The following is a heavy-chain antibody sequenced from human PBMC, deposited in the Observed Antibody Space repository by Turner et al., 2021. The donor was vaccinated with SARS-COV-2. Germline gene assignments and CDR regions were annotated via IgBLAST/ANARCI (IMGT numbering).Heavy chain of an antibody. CDR2: IYYSGTT. D-gene: IGHD3-10*01. CDR1: GGSISSNYY. Sequence: QLQLQESGPGLVKSSETLSLTCTVSGGSISSNYYWGWIRQPPGKRLEWIGSIYYSGTTYYNPSLRSRVTISVHTSKNQFSLKLSSVTAADTAVYYCARRGAGYFGSGSYGYFDYWGQGTLVTVSS. CDR3: ARRGAGYFGSGSYGYFDY. V-gene: IGHV4-39*01. J-gene: IGHJ4*02.